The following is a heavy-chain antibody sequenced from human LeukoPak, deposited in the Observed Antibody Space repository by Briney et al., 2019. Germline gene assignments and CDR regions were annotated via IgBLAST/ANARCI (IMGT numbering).Heavy chain of an antibody. CDR3: ARGLSGESGYGGY. CDR2: IKQDGSEK. V-gene: IGHV3-7*01. Sequence: GGSLRLSCAASGFTFRNYWMSWVRQAPGKGLEWVANIKQDGSEKYYVDSVKGRFTISRDNAKNSPYLQMNSLRAEDTAVYYCARGLSGESGYGGYWGQGTLVTVSS. CDR1: GFTFRNYW. J-gene: IGHJ4*02. D-gene: IGHD5-12*01.